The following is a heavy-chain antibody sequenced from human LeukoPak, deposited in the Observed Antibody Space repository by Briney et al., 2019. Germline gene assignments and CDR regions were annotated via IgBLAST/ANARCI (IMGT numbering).Heavy chain of an antibody. CDR3: AKVELVAYLHFDY. CDR1: GFTFSSYA. J-gene: IGHJ4*02. Sequence: GSLILSCAASGFTFSSYAMSWVRPAPGKGLEWVSAISGSGGSTYYADSVKGRFTISRDNSKNTLYLQMNSLRAEDTAVYYCAKVELVAYLHFDYWGQGTLVTVSS. D-gene: IGHD2-8*02. CDR2: ISGSGGST. V-gene: IGHV3-23*01.